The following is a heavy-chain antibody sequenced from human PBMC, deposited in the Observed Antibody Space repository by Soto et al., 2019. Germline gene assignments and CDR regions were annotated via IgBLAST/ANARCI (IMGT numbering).Heavy chain of an antibody. V-gene: IGHV1-2*04. Sequence: ASVKVSCKASGYTFTGYYMHWVRQAPGQGLEWMGWINPNSGGTNYAQKFQGWVTMTRDTSISTAYMELSRLRSDDTAVYYCARDYYDSSGYYYSGFDYWGQGTLVPVPQ. J-gene: IGHJ4*02. D-gene: IGHD3-22*01. CDR3: ARDYYDSSGYYYSGFDY. CDR2: INPNSGGT. CDR1: GYTFTGYY.